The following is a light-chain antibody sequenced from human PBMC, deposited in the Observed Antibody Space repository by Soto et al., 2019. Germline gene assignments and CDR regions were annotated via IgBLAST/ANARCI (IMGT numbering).Light chain of an antibody. V-gene: IGLV2-14*01. CDR2: DVT. Sequence: QSALTQPASVSGSPGQAITISCAGTSSDIGSYDFVSWHQQHPGKAPKLLIYDVTNRPSGVPDRFSGSQSGKTASLTISGLQAGDEADYYCSSYTSSSTYVFGTGTKLTVL. J-gene: IGLJ1*01. CDR3: SSYTSSSTYV. CDR1: SSDIGSYDF.